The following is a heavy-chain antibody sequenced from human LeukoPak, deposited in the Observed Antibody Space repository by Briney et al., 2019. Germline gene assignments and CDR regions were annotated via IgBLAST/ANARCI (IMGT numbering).Heavy chain of an antibody. J-gene: IGHJ4*02. CDR2: IKQDGSGK. V-gene: IGHV3-7*01. CDR3: ARNLPAADY. D-gene: IGHD2-2*01. Sequence: GGSLRLSCAASGFTFSSYAMSWVRQAPGKGLEWVANIKQDGSGKYYVDSVKGRFTISRDNAKNSLYLQINSLRVEDTAVYYCARNLPAADYWGQGTLVTVSS. CDR1: GFTFSSYA.